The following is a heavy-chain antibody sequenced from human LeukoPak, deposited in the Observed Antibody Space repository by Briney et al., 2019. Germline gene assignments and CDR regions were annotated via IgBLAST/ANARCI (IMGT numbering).Heavy chain of an antibody. J-gene: IGHJ4*02. CDR3: ARLTATGYFDY. Sequence: SETLSLTCTVSGGSIGGYYWGWIRQPPGKGLEWIGYVYYSGGTNYNPSLKSRVTISVDTSKNQFSLKLTSVTAADTAVYYCARLTATGYFDYWGQGTLVTVSS. CDR1: GGSIGGYY. V-gene: IGHV4-59*08. CDR2: VYYSGGT. D-gene: IGHD6-13*01.